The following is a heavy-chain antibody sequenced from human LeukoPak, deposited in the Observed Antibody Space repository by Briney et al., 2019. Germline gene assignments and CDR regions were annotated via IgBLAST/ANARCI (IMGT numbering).Heavy chain of an antibody. J-gene: IGHJ4*02. V-gene: IGHV4-59*01. CDR1: GGSINGYY. Sequence: SETLSLTCTVSGGSINGYYWSWIRQSPGKGLESLGYIYYTGSTNYNPSLKSRVTMSVDTSRNQFFLRLSSVTAADTAVYYCARFSEYYHSSVHYLDYWGQGTLVSVSS. CDR3: ARFSEYYHSSVHYLDY. D-gene: IGHD3-22*01. CDR2: IYYTGST.